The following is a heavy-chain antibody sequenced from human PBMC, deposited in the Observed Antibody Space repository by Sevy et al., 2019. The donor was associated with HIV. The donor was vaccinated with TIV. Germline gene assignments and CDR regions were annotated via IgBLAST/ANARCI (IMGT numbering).Heavy chain of an antibody. Sequence: RGCLRLSCAASGFTFSDYYMSWIRQAPGKGLERVSYISSRGSTIYYADSVKGRFTISRYNAKNSLYLQMNSLRAEDTAVYYRARGYCSRTSCYNTLYWYFDLWGRGTLVPVSS. CDR3: ARGYCSRTSCYNTLYWYFDL. CDR1: GFTFSDYY. V-gene: IGHV3-11*01. D-gene: IGHD2-2*02. J-gene: IGHJ2*01. CDR2: ISSRGSTI.